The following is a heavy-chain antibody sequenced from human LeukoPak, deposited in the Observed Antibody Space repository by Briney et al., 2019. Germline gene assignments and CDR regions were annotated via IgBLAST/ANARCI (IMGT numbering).Heavy chain of an antibody. V-gene: IGHV4-59*12. D-gene: IGHD1-26*01. CDR3: ARISGSYSSY. J-gene: IGHJ4*02. CDR1: GGSISSYY. Sequence: PSETLSLTCTVSGGSISSYYWSWIRQPPGKGLEWIGYIYYSGSTNYNPSLKSRVTISVDTSKNQFSLSLSSVTAADTAVYYCARISGSYSSYWGQGTLVTVSS. CDR2: IYYSGST.